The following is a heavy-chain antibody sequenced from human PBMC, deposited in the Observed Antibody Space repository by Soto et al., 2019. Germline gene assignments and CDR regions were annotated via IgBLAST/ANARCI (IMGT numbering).Heavy chain of an antibody. J-gene: IGHJ6*02. CDR1: DDPSSNYK. V-gene: IGHV4-59*08. CDR2: IDSNGGT. Sequence: SETLSLTCTVSDDPSSNYKWSWIRQPPGRRLEWIGYIDSNGGTSYNPSLQSRVTISIDTSTKQFFLKLSSVTAADTAVYYCVRQGFGRLHGLVDVWGQGTTVTVSS. CDR3: VRQGFGRLHGLVDV. D-gene: IGHD3-10*01.